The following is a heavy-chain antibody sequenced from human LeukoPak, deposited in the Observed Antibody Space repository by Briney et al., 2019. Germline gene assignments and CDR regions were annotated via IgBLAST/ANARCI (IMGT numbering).Heavy chain of an antibody. CDR1: GFTFSSYD. Sequence: PGGSLRLSCAASGFTFSSYDMDWVRQAPGKGLEWVAVVSYGGSNKYYANSVKGRFTISRDNSKNTLYLQMNSLRVEDTAVYYCAKDRWRNGWFDSWGQGTLVTVSS. V-gene: IGHV3-30*18. CDR3: AKDRWRNGWFDS. J-gene: IGHJ5*01. D-gene: IGHD3-16*02. CDR2: VSYGGSNK.